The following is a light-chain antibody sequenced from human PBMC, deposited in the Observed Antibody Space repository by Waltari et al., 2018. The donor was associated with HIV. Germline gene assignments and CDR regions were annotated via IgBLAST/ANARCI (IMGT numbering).Light chain of an antibody. Sequence: EIVLTQSPGTLSLSPGERATLSCRASQTVSSSYLAWYQQKPGLAPRLLIYGASSRATCIPDRFSGSGSGTDFTLTISRLEPEDFAVYYCQQYGSLPTFGQGTKLEIK. J-gene: IGKJ2*01. CDR2: GAS. CDR1: QTVSSSY. CDR3: QQYGSLPT. V-gene: IGKV3-20*01.